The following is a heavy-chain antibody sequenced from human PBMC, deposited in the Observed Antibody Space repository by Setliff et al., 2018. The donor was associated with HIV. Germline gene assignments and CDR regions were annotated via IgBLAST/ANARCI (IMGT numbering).Heavy chain of an antibody. V-gene: IGHV3-48*01. J-gene: IGHJ4*02. D-gene: IGHD3-22*01. Sequence: GSLRLSCAASGFTFSDYGMNWVRQAPGRGLEWVSHISSSSSRIYYADSVKGRFTISRDNAKNSLYLQMNSLRAEDTAVYYCARASRGGYYGSSGYAYWGQGTLVTVS. CDR1: GFTFSDYG. CDR2: ISSSSSRI. CDR3: ARASRGGYYGSSGYAY.